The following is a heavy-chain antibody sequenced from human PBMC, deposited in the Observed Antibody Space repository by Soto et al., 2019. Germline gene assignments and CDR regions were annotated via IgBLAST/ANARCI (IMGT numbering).Heavy chain of an antibody. CDR3: ARATRDYGDYGYFDS. CDR2: IYSSGST. D-gene: IGHD4-17*01. Sequence: SETRSLTGTVSRGSISNYYWILLRQPAGKGLEWIGRIYSSGSTNYNPSLKSRVTMSVDTSKNQFSLKLTSVTAADTAVYFCARATRDYGDYGYFDSWGQGTLVTVS. V-gene: IGHV4-4*07. J-gene: IGHJ4*02. CDR1: RGSISNYY.